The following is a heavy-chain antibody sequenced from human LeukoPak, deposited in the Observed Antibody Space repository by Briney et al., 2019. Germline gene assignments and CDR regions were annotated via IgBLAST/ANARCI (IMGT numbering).Heavy chain of an antibody. CDR2: ISYDGSNK. V-gene: IGHV3-30*04. Sequence: PGRSLRLSCAASGFTFSSYAMHWVRQAPGKGLEWVAVISYDGSNKYYADSVKGRFTISRDNSKNTLYLQMNSLRAEDTAVYYCARGGDIVVVVAATPNIHSGIFDYWGQGTLVTVSS. CDR1: GFTFSSYA. CDR3: ARGGDIVVVVAATPNIHSGIFDY. D-gene: IGHD2-15*01. J-gene: IGHJ4*02.